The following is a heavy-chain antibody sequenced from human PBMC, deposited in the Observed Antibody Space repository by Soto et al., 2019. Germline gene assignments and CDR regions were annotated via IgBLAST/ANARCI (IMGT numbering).Heavy chain of an antibody. D-gene: IGHD2-2*02. Sequence: PSETLSLTCTVSGRSISSYYWSWIRQPPGKGLEWIGYIYFSGGTNYNPSLKSRVTISVDTSKNQFSLKLSSVTAADTAVYYCARIYRYRGFYGMDVWGQGTTVT. CDR1: GRSISSYY. CDR2: IYFSGGT. V-gene: IGHV4-59*08. J-gene: IGHJ6*02. CDR3: ARIYRYRGFYGMDV.